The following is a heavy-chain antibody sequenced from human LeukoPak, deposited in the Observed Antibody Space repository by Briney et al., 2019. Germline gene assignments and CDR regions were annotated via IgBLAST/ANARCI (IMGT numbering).Heavy chain of an antibody. Sequence: GGSLRLSCAASGFTFSSYSMNWVRQAPGKGLEWVSSISSSSSYIYYADSVKGRFTISRDNAKNSLYLQMNSLRAEDTAVYYCARGYYDILTGYYLGAFDIWAKGQWSPSLQ. D-gene: IGHD3-9*01. J-gene: IGHJ3*02. CDR3: ARGYYDILTGYYLGAFDI. CDR1: GFTFSSYS. V-gene: IGHV3-21*01. CDR2: ISSSSSYI.